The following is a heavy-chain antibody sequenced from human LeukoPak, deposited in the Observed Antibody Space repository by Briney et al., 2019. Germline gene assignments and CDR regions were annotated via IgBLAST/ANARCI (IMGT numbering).Heavy chain of an antibody. Sequence: GASVKVSCKASGGTFSSYAISWVRRAPGQGLEWMGRIIPILGIANYAQKFQGRVTITADKSTSTAYMELSSLRSEDTAVYYCASVVLSSSWRIDYWGQGTLVTVSS. CDR1: GGTFSSYA. D-gene: IGHD6-13*01. CDR2: IIPILGIA. CDR3: ASVVLSSSWRIDY. V-gene: IGHV1-69*04. J-gene: IGHJ4*02.